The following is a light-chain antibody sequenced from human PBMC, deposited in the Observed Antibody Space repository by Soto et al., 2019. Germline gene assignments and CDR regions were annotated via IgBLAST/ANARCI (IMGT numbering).Light chain of an antibody. V-gene: IGKV2-28*01. Sequence: EIVMTPSPPSLTVTPGEPASISCSSSQRLLHSNGNIFLDWYLQKPGQSPQLLIYLGFNRASGVPDRVSGSGAGTDFTLKISRVEAEDAGVYYCMQALQTPYTFGQGTKLEIK. CDR2: LGF. J-gene: IGKJ2*01. CDR3: MQALQTPYT. CDR1: QRLLHSNGNIF.